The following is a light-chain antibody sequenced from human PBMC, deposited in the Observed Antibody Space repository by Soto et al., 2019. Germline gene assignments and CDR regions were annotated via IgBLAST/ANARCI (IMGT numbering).Light chain of an antibody. V-gene: IGKV3-20*01. CDR1: QSVSSSY. CDR2: GAS. Sequence: EIVLTQSAGTLSLSPGERATLSCRASQSVSSSYLAWYQQKPGQAPRLLLYGASSRATGIPDRFSGSGSGTDFTLTISRLEPEDFAVYYCQQYGSSPTWTFGQGTKVDIK. CDR3: QQYGSSPTWT. J-gene: IGKJ1*01.